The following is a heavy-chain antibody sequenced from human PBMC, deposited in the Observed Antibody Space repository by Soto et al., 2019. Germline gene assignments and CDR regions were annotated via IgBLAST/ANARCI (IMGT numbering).Heavy chain of an antibody. J-gene: IGHJ4*02. CDR2: ISSSSSYI. V-gene: IGHV3-21*01. D-gene: IGHD2-15*01. Sequence: KPGGSLRLSCAASGFTFSSYSMNWVRQAPGKGLEWVSSISSSSSYIYYADSVKGRFTISRDNAKNSLYLQMNSLRAEDTAVYYCARDCSGGSCYPYWGQGTLVTVSS. CDR3: ARDCSGGSCYPY. CDR1: GFTFSSYS.